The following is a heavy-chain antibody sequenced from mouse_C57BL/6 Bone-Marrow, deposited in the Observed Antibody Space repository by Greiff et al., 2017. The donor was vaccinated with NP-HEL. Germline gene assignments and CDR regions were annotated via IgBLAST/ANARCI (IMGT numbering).Heavy chain of an antibody. CDR1: GFTFSSYG. V-gene: IGHV5-6*01. CDR3: ARLPITTVVANYFDY. Sequence: VKLVESGGDLVKPGGSLKLSCAASGFTFSSYGMSWVRQTPDKRLEWVATISSGGSYTYYPDSVKGRFTISRDNAKNTLYLQMSSLKSEDTAMYYCARLPITTVVANYFDYWGQGTTLTVSS. CDR2: ISSGGSYT. J-gene: IGHJ2*01. D-gene: IGHD1-1*01.